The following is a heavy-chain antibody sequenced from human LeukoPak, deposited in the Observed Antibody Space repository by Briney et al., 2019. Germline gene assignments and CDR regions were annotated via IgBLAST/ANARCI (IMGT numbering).Heavy chain of an antibody. CDR3: ARDGRIAARPSGWFDP. CDR1: GFTFSSYG. D-gene: IGHD6-6*01. CDR2: IWYDGSNK. V-gene: IGHV3-33*01. J-gene: IGHJ5*02. Sequence: PGGSLRLSCAASGFTFSSYGMHWVRQAPGKGLEWLAVIWYDGSNKYYADSVKGRFTISRDNSKNTLYLQMNSLRAEDTAVYYCARDGRIAARPSGWFDPWGQGTLVTVSS.